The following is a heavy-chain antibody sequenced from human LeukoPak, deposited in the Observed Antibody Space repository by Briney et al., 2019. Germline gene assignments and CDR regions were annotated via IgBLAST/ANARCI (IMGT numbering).Heavy chain of an antibody. Sequence: GGSLRLSCAASGFTFSSYGMHWVRQAPGKGLEWVAFIRYDGSNKYYADSVKGRFTISRDNSKNSLYLQMNSLKTEDTAMYYCARDSYDSRSSSLGYDYWGQGTLVTVSS. CDR2: IRYDGSNK. D-gene: IGHD3-22*01. CDR3: ARDSYDSRSSSLGYDY. CDR1: GFTFSSYG. V-gene: IGHV3-30*02. J-gene: IGHJ4*02.